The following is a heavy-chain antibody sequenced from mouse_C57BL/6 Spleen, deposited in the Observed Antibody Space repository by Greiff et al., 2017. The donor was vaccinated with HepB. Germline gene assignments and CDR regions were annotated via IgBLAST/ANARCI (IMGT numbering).Heavy chain of an antibody. Sequence: VQLQQSGPELVKPGASVKISCKASGYAFSSSWMNWVKQRPGKGLEWIGRVYPGDGDTNYNGKFKGKATLTADKSSSTAYMQLSSLTSEDSAVYFGAITGTSWFDYWGQGTLVTVSA. D-gene: IGHD4-1*01. CDR2: VYPGDGDT. J-gene: IGHJ3*01. V-gene: IGHV1-82*01. CDR3: AITGTSWFDY. CDR1: GYAFSSSW.